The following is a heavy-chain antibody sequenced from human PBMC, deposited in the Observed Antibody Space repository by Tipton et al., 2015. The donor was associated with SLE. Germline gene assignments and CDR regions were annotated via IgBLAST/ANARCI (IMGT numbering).Heavy chain of an antibody. D-gene: IGHD2-2*01. J-gene: IGHJ4*02. V-gene: IGHV4-59*12. CDR3: ARVAPAEVFDY. CDR2: ISDSGST. CDR1: GGSISTYY. Sequence: TLSLTCTVSGGSISTYYWSWIRQPPGKGLEWIGYISDSGSTDYNPSLKSRVTMSVDMSKNQVSLRLNSVTAADTAVYYCARVAPAEVFDYWGQGTLVTVSS.